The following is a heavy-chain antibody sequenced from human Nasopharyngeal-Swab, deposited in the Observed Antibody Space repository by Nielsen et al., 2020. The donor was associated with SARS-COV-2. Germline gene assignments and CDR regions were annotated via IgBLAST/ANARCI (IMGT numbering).Heavy chain of an antibody. CDR3: ARDGLDCDFWSAYFMDV. V-gene: IGHV3-21*01. D-gene: IGHD3-3*01. Sequence: GESLKISCAASGFTFNNYNFNWVRQAPGKGLEWVSSISSSSSYIYYADSVKGRFTISRDNAKNSLYLQMNSLRAEDTAVYYCARDGLDCDFWSAYFMDVRGQGTTVTVSS. J-gene: IGHJ6*02. CDR2: ISSSSSYI. CDR1: GFTFNNYN.